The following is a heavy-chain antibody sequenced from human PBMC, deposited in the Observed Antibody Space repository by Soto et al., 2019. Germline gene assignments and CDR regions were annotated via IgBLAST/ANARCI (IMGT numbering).Heavy chain of an antibody. D-gene: IGHD1-26*01. CDR3: ARVGHITNYGMAV. J-gene: IGHJ6*02. CDR2: IIPFFGTS. Sequence: QVPLVQSGAEVKKPGSSVKVSCEASGGTFSSYPINWVRQAPGQGLEWMGGIIPFFGTSNYAQKFQGRVTITADESTSTAYMELRSLRSDDTAVYYCARVGHITNYGMAVWGQGTTVTVSS. CDR1: GGTFSSYP. V-gene: IGHV1-69*01.